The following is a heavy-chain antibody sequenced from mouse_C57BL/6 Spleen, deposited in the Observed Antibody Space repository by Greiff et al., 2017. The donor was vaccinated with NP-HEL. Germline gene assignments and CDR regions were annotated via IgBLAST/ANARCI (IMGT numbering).Heavy chain of an antibody. D-gene: IGHD6-1*01. CDR2: IYPGDGDT. CDR3: ARSPLSPIYYAMDY. CDR1: GYAFSSSW. V-gene: IGHV1-82*01. J-gene: IGHJ4*01. Sequence: QVQLQQSGPELVKPGASVKISCKASGYAFSSSWMNWVKQRPGKGLEWIGRIYPGDGDTNYNGKFKGKATLTADKSSSTAYMQLSSLTSEDSAVYFCARSPLSPIYYAMDYWGQGTSVTVSS.